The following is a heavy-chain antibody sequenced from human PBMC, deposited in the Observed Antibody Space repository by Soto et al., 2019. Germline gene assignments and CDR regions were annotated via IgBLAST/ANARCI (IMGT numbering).Heavy chain of an antibody. V-gene: IGHV3-30-3*01. CDR1: GFTFSTYA. CDR2: ISNDGINK. Sequence: QVQLVESGGGVVQPGRSLRLSCAASGFTFSTYAMHWVRQAPGKGLEWVAVISNDGINKYYIDSVKGRFTISRDNSKNTLYLQMNSLRPEDMAVYFCAGTTKTMNHWGQGTLVTVSS. CDR3: AGTTKTMNH. J-gene: IGHJ5*02. D-gene: IGHD1-1*01.